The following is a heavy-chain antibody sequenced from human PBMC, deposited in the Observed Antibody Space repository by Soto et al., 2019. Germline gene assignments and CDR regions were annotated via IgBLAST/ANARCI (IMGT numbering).Heavy chain of an antibody. V-gene: IGHV1-3*01. J-gene: IGHJ1*01. D-gene: IGHD3-22*01. CDR3: AGGKHYYDSSGYYYRGYFQH. CDR2: INAGNGNT. Sequence: ASVKVSCKASGYTFTSYAMHWVRQAPGQRLEWMGWINAGNGNTKYSQKFQGRVTITRDTSASTAYMELSSLRSEDTAVYYCAGGKHYYDSSGYYYRGYFQHWGQGTLVTVSS. CDR1: GYTFTSYA.